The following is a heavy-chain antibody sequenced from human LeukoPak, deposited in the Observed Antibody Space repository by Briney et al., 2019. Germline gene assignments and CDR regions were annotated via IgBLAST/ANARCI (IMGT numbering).Heavy chain of an antibody. D-gene: IGHD6-13*01. CDR3: ARGRIAAALKGYYYFGY. CDR2: ISSSSSYI. CDR1: GFTFSSYS. V-gene: IGHV3-21*01. Sequence: PGGSLRLSCAASGFTFSSYSMNWVRQAPGKGLEWVSSISSSSSYIYYADSVKGRFTISRDNAKNSLYLQMNSLRAEDTAVYYCARGRIAAALKGYYYFGYWGQGNLVTVSS. J-gene: IGHJ4*02.